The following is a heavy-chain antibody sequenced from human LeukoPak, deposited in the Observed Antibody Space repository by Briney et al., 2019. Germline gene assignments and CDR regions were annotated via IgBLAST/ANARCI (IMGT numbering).Heavy chain of an antibody. CDR1: GGSISSYY. Sequence: SETLSLTCTVSGGSISSYYWSWIRQPPGKGLEWIGYIYYSGSTNYNPSLKSRVTISVDTSKNQFSLKLSSVTAADTAVYYCTRVRFGVVTGFDYWGQGTLVTVSS. D-gene: IGHD3-3*01. V-gene: IGHV4-59*01. CDR3: TRVRFGVVTGFDY. CDR2: IYYSGST. J-gene: IGHJ4*02.